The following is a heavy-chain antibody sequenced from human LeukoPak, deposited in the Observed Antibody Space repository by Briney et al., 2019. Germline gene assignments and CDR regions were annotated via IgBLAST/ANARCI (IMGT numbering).Heavy chain of an antibody. V-gene: IGHV1-69*05. CDR1: GGTLSSYA. CDR2: INPIFGTA. Sequence: SVKVSCNACGGTLSSYAISWARQATGQGLEWMGRINPIFGTANYAQKFQGRVTITTDESTSTAYMELSSLRSEDTAVCYCARELGGNGFQHWGQGTLVTVSS. D-gene: IGHD4-23*01. CDR3: ARELGGNGFQH. J-gene: IGHJ1*01.